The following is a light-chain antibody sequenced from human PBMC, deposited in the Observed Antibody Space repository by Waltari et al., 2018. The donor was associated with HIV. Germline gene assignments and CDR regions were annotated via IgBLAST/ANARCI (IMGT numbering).Light chain of an antibody. Sequence: DIQMTQPPSTLTASVGDTVTLTCRASPITRNYLAWDQQKSGRAPQLLISEVSTLETGVPSRFSGRRFGTEFTLTISSLQSDDFATYYCLQYDDLWTFGQWTKVE. CDR1: PITRNY. CDR2: EVS. J-gene: IGKJ1*01. CDR3: LQYDDLWT. V-gene: IGKV1-5*01.